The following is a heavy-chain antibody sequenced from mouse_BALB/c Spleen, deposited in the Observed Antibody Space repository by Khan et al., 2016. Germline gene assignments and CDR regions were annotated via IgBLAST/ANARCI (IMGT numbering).Heavy chain of an antibody. CDR2: INSNGGST. D-gene: IGHD2-14*01. J-gene: IGHJ4*01. Sequence: EVELVESGGGLVQPGGSLKLSCAASGFTFSTYAMSWVRQTPDKRLELVATINSNGGSTYYPDNVKGRFTISRENAKNTLYLQMSCLKSEDTAMYYCARVRQAVDYWGQGTSVTVSS. CDR3: ARVRQAVDY. CDR1: GFTFSTYA. V-gene: IGHV5-6-3*01.